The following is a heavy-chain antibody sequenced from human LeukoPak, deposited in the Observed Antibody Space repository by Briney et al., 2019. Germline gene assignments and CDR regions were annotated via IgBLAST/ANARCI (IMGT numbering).Heavy chain of an antibody. CDR1: GFTFSSYW. D-gene: IGHD6-19*01. CDR3: AKGTVEAVAV. V-gene: IGHV3-7*01. CDR2: IKRDASEE. J-gene: IGHJ4*02. Sequence: GGSLRLSCAASGFTFSSYWMSWVRQAPGKGLEWVANIKRDASEEYYVDSVKGRFTISRDNAKNSLYLQMNSLRAEDTAVYYCAKGTVEAVAVWGQGTLVTVSS.